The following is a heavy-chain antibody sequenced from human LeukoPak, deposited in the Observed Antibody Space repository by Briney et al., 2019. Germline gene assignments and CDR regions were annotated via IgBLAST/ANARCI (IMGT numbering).Heavy chain of an antibody. J-gene: IGHJ4*02. V-gene: IGHV1-2*02. CDR1: GYTFTGYY. CDR3: AREYYYGSGNYYNRIDY. Sequence: ASVKVSCKATGYTFTGYYIHWVRQAPGQGLEWMGWINPDSGGTNYAQNFHGRVTMTRDTSISTAYMAVSRLRSDDTAVYYCAREYYYGSGNYYNRIDYWGQGTLVTVSS. CDR2: INPDSGGT. D-gene: IGHD3-10*01.